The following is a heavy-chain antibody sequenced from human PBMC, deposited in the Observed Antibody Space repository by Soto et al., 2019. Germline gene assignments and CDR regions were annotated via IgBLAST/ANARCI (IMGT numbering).Heavy chain of an antibody. CDR2: IIPIFNST. D-gene: IGHD2-2*02. V-gene: IGHV1-18*04. Sequence: QVQLVQSGAEVKKPGASVKVSCKASGYSFTSYGISWVRQAPGHGLEWLGRIIPIFNSTQYAQKFQGRVTITADKSTNTGSRELSSLRSDDTAVYYCAREGRGKKAGYNGLVSLGYWGQGTLVTVSS. J-gene: IGHJ4*02. CDR3: AREGRGKKAGYNGLVSLGY. CDR1: GYSFTSYG.